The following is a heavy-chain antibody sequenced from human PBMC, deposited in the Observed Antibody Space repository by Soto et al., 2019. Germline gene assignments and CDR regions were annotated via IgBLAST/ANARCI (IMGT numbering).Heavy chain of an antibody. V-gene: IGHV3-7*01. D-gene: IGHD5-18*01. J-gene: IGHJ4*02. CDR3: VRDYGYYVLEY. Sequence: EVELVESGGGLVQPGGSLRLSCAASGFTFSHHWMGWVRQAPGKGLEWLATINQDGSQKYYVDSVKGRFTISRDNAQNSVYLQMNSLGAEDTAVYFCVRDYGYYVLEYWGQGTLVAVSS. CDR2: INQDGSQK. CDR1: GFTFSHHW.